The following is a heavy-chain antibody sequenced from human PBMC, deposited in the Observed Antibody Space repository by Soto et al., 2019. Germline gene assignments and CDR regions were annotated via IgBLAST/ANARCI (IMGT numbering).Heavy chain of an antibody. CDR3: ARGDIVATTLFDY. V-gene: IGHV1-69*13. D-gene: IGHD5-12*01. CDR1: GGTFSSYT. Sequence: GASVKDSCKXSGGTFSSYTINWVRQAPGQGLEWVGGIIPMLDTTNFAQKFQGRVAITADESTSTAYMELNSLRSEDTAMYYCARGDIVATTLFDYWGQGTLVTVSS. J-gene: IGHJ4*02. CDR2: IIPMLDTT.